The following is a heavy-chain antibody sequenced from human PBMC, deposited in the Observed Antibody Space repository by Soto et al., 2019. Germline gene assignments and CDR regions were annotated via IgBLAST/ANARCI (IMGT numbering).Heavy chain of an antibody. CDR1: GFTFSNAW. CDR2: IKSKTDGGTT. D-gene: IGHD4-17*01. J-gene: IGHJ2*01. V-gene: IGHV3-15*01. Sequence: EVQLVESGGGLVKPGGSLRLSCAASGFTFSNAWMSWVRQAPGKGLEWVGRIKSKTDGGTTDYAAPVKGRFTISRDDSKNTLYLQMNSLKTEDTAVYYCTTDSTVTPLGYWYFDLWGRGTLVTVSS. CDR3: TTDSTVTPLGYWYFDL.